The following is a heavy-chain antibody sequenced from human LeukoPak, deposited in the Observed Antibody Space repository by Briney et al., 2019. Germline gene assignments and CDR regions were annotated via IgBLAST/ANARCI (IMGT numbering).Heavy chain of an antibody. CDR3: ARDLGYCSSSSCYAWFDP. CDR2: IYYSWST. CDR1: GGSISSGGYY. J-gene: IGHJ5*02. V-gene: IGHV4-61*08. Sequence: SETLSLTCTVSGGSISSGGYYWSWIRQHPGKGLEWIGYIYYSWSTNYNPSLKSRVTISVDTSKNQFSLKLSSVTAADTAVYYCARDLGYCSSSSCYAWFDPWGQGTLVTVSS. D-gene: IGHD2-2*01.